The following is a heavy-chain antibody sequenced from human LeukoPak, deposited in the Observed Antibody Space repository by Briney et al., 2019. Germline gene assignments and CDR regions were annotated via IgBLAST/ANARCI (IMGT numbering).Heavy chain of an antibody. CDR3: ARDRRGVNSGSYFAYMDV. V-gene: IGHV4-39*07. CDR1: SGSVSNSHYY. J-gene: IGHJ6*03. D-gene: IGHD1-26*01. Sequence: SETLSLTCTVSSGSVSNSHYYWAWVRQPPGKGLEWLGSIFYSGNTHYNPSLKSPVTISIDTSKNQFSLKLSSVTAADTAVYYCARDRRGVNSGSYFAYMDVWGKGTTVTVSS. CDR2: IFYSGNT.